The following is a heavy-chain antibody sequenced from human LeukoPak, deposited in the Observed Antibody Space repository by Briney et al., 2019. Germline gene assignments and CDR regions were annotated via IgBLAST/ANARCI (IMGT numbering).Heavy chain of an antibody. D-gene: IGHD6-19*01. CDR2: IYHSGST. CDR1: GYSISSGYC. J-gene: IGHJ4*02. Sequence: PSETLSLTCTVSGYSISSGYCWGWIRQPPGKGLEWIGSIYHSGSTYYNPSLKSRVTISVDTSKNQFSLKLSSVTAADTAVYYCVRVGSGWPKTLFPPRSYYFDYWGQGTLVTVSS. V-gene: IGHV4-38-2*02. CDR3: VRVGSGWPKTLFPPRSYYFDY.